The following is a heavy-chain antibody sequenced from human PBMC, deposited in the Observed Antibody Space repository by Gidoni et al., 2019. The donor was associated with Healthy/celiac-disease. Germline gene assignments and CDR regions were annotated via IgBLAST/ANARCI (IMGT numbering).Heavy chain of an antibody. J-gene: IGHJ5*02. Sequence: QVQLVQFGAEVKKPGASVKVSCKASGYTFTSYGISWVRQAPGQGLEWMGWISAYNGNTNYAQKLQGRVTMTTDTSTSTAYMELRSLRSDDTAVYYCARALYDILTGYYSEGGWFDPWGQGTLVTVSS. CDR1: GYTFTSYG. D-gene: IGHD3-9*01. CDR3: ARALYDILTGYYSEGGWFDP. V-gene: IGHV1-18*04. CDR2: ISAYNGNT.